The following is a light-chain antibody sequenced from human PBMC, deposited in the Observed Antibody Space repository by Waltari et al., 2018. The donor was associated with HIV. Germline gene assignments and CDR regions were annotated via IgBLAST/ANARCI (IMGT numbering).Light chain of an antibody. Sequence: QSALTQPASVSGSPGQSITISCTGTTSDVGGYDFVSWFQQHPGKAPHLLIYDVTSRPSGTSDLFSGSKSGAAASLTISGLQAEDEADYYGRSYATNTTVIFGGGTKVTVL. V-gene: IGLV2-14*03. J-gene: IGLJ2*01. CDR3: RSYATNTTVI. CDR2: DVT. CDR1: TSDVGGYDF.